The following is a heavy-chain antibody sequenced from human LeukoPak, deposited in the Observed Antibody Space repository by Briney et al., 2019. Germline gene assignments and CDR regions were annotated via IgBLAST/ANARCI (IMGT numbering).Heavy chain of an antibody. CDR3: ARDLDKTLRFNWFDP. CDR1: GGTFSSYA. CDR2: IIPIFGTA. D-gene: IGHD3-16*01. V-gene: IGHV1-69*05. Sequence: SVKVSCKASGGTFSSYAISWVRQAPGQGLEWMGGIIPIFGTANYAQKFQGRVTITTDESTSTAYMELSSLRSEDTAVYYCARDLDKTLRFNWFDPWGQGTLVTVSS. J-gene: IGHJ5*02.